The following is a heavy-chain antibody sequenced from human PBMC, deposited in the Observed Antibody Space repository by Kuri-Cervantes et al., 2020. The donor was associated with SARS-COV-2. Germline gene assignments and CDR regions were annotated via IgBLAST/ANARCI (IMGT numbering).Heavy chain of an antibody. D-gene: IGHD3-9*01. CDR2: IYWDDDK. V-gene: IGHV2-5*05. CDR3: AHTGRYFDWLTPPNAFDI. CDR1: GFSLNTSGMC. J-gene: IGHJ3*02. Sequence: SGPTLVKPTQTLTLTCTFSGFSLNTSGMCVGWIRQPPGKALEWLALIYWDDDKRYGPSLKSRLTITKDTSKNQVVLTMTNMDPVDTATYYCAHTGRYFDWLTPPNAFDIWGQGTMVTVSS.